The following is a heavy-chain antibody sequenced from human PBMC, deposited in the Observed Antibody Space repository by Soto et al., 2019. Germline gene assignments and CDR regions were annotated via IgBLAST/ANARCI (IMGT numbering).Heavy chain of an antibody. Sequence: QPGGSLRLSCAASGFTFSSYAMSWVRQAPGKGLEWVSAISGSGGSTYYADSVKGRFTISRDNSKNTLYLQMNSLRAEDTAVYYCANAPHAPLPFTAPLYYFDYWRQGTLVTVSS. CDR1: GFTFSSYA. D-gene: IGHD5-18*01. CDR3: ANAPHAPLPFTAPLYYFDY. V-gene: IGHV3-23*01. CDR2: ISGSGGST. J-gene: IGHJ4*02.